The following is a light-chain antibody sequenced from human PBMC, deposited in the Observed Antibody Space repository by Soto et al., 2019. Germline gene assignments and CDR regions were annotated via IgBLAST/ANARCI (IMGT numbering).Light chain of an antibody. Sequence: EIVLTQSPGTLSLSPGERATVSCRASQSVSSSYLAWYQQKPGQAPRLLIYSASSRATGIPDRFSGSGSGTDLTLTIDRLEPEDFAVYYCQQYDSSPPMYTFGPGTELEIK. CDR3: QQYDSSPPMYT. CDR2: SAS. V-gene: IGKV3-20*01. J-gene: IGKJ2*01. CDR1: QSVSSSY.